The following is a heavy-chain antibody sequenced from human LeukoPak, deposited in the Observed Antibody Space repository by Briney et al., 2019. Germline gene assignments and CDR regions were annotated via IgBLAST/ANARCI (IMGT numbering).Heavy chain of an antibody. V-gene: IGHV3-21*01. Sequence: GGSLRLSCAASGFTFSSYSMNWVRQGPGKGLEWGSSISSSSSYIYYADSVKGRFTISRDNAKNSLYLQMNSLRAEDTAVYYCARDLEYSSSWGMDVWGQGTTVTVSS. D-gene: IGHD6-6*01. CDR1: GFTFSSYS. CDR3: ARDLEYSSSWGMDV. J-gene: IGHJ6*02. CDR2: ISSSSSYI.